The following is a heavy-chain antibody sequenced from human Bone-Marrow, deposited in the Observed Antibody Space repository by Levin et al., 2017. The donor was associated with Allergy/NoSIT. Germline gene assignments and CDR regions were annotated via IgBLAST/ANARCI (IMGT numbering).Heavy chain of an antibody. CDR3: AKAYDRGSFDY. V-gene: IGHV1-18*04. CDR1: GYMFTGYY. Sequence: ASVKVSCKALGYMFTGYYLHWVRQAPGQGLEWMGWISAHNGNTYYAENLKGRVIMTTDSSTRTAYMELKSLRSDDTAVYYCAKAYDRGSFDYWGQGTLVTVS. CDR2: ISAHNGNT. J-gene: IGHJ4*02. D-gene: IGHD3-22*01.